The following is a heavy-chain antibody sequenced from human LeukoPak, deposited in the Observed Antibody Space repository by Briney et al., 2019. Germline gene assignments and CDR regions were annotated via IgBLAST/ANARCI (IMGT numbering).Heavy chain of an antibody. CDR3: ARGPHWVTGDYDAFDI. CDR2: IYYTGST. CDR1: GGSFSGYY. Sequence: SETLSLTCAVYGGSFSGYYWSWIGQPPGKGLEWIGYIYYTGSTNYNPSLTSRVTISVDTSKNQFSLKLTSVTAADTAVYYCARGPHWVTGDYDAFDIWGQGTMVTVSS. J-gene: IGHJ3*02. V-gene: IGHV4-59*01. D-gene: IGHD4-17*01.